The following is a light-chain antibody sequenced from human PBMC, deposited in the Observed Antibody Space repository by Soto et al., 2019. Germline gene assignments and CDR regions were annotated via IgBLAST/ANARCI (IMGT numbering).Light chain of an antibody. Sequence: EIVMTQSPATVSVSPGERATLSCRASQSVSDKLAWYQQKPGQAPRLLIYGSFSRATGIPDRFSGSGSGTDFTLTISRLEPEDSAVYYCQQYGTLITFGQGTRLEIK. CDR3: QQYGTLIT. CDR2: GSF. V-gene: IGKV3-20*01. CDR1: QSVSDK. J-gene: IGKJ5*01.